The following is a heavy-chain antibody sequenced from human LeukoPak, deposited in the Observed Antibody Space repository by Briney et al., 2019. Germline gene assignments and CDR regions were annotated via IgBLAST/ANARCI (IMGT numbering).Heavy chain of an antibody. Sequence: ASVKVSCKASGYTFTGYYMHWVRQAPGQGLEWMGWINPNSGGTNYAQKFQGRVTITADESTSTAYMELSSLRSEDTAVYYCARARIFYASSAYYFDYWGQGTLVTVSS. J-gene: IGHJ4*02. D-gene: IGHD6-6*01. CDR2: INPNSGGT. V-gene: IGHV1-2*02. CDR1: GYTFTGYY. CDR3: ARARIFYASSAYYFDY.